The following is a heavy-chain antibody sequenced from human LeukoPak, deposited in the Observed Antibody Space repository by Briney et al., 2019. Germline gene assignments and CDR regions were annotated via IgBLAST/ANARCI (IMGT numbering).Heavy chain of an antibody. J-gene: IGHJ6*03. CDR3: ASSWWPDYMDV. CDR1: GGTFSSYA. CDR2: IIPIFGTA. D-gene: IGHD2-15*01. Sequence: SVKVSCKASGGTFSSYALSWVRQAPGPGLEWMGGIIPIFGTANYAQKFQGRVTITTDESTSTAYMELSSLRSEDTAVYYCASSWWPDYMDVWGKGTTVTVSS. V-gene: IGHV1-69*05.